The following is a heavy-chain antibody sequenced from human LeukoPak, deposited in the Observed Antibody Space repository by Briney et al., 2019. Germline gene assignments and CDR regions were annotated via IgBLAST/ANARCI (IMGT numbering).Heavy chain of an antibody. J-gene: IGHJ6*03. CDR1: GGSISSGSFY. V-gene: IGHV4-61*02. CDR2: IYTSGST. CDR3: ARSQVTMVRGVRYLYYYYYYMDV. D-gene: IGHD3-10*01. Sequence: PSETLSLTCTVSGGSISSGSFYWSWIRQPAGKGLEWIGRIYTSGSTNYNPSLKSRVTISVDTSKNQFSLKLGSVTAADTAVYYCARSQVTMVRGVRYLYYYYYYMDVWGKGTTVTVSS.